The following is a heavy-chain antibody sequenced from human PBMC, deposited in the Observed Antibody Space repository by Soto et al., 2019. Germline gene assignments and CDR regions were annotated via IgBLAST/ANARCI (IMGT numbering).Heavy chain of an antibody. CDR2: ISYSGST. J-gene: IGHJ4*02. CDR3: ARGYSGYAEVDN. CDR1: VGSISSYY. D-gene: IGHD5-12*01. V-gene: IGHV4-59*01. Sequence: PSETLSLTCTVSVGSISSYYWSWIRQTPGNGLEWIGYISYSGSTYYNPSLKSRVTMSVDTSKNQFSLKLSSMTAADTAVYYCARGYSGYAEVDNWGQGTLVTVSS.